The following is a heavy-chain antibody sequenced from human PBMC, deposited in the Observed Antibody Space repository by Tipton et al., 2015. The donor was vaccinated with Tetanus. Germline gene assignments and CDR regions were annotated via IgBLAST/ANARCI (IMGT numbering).Heavy chain of an antibody. Sequence: TLSLTCTVSGDSVRSGDHDWNWIRQPPGKGLEWIGYVHYSGRTNKSPSLKSRVTLSIDKSKNQFSVRLTSVTAADTAVYYCARANNDYDKKGPFAYWAQGARVIVSS. V-gene: IGHV4-61*08. CDR2: VHYSGRT. CDR1: GDSVRSGDHD. J-gene: IGHJ4*02. D-gene: IGHD3-16*01. CDR3: ARANNDYDKKGPFAY.